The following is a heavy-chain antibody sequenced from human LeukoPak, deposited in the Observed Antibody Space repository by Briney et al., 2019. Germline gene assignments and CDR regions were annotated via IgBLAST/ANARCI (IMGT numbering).Heavy chain of an antibody. CDR3: ARSPYYGSGSYYND. CDR1: GGSISSSSYY. CDR2: IYYSGST. D-gene: IGHD3-10*01. Sequence: SETLSLTCTVSGGSISSSSYYWGWIRQPPGKGLEWIGSIYYSGSTYYNPSLKSRVTISVDTSKNQFSLKLSSVTAADTAVYYCARSPYYGSGSYYNDWGQGTLVTVSS. J-gene: IGHJ4*02. V-gene: IGHV4-39*07.